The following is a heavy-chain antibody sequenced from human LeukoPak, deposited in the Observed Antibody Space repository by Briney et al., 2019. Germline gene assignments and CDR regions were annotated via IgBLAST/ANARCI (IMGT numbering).Heavy chain of an antibody. CDR1: GFTFSNYA. CDR3: AKDLPYCGGDCYSNLTPDY. V-gene: IGHV3-23*01. D-gene: IGHD2-21*02. CDR2: ISGSGGST. J-gene: IGHJ4*02. Sequence: GGSLRLSCAASGFTFSNYAMSWVRQAPGKGLEWVSAISGSGGSTYYADSVKGRFTISRDNSKNTLYLQMNSLRAEDTAVYYCAKDLPYCGGDCYSNLTPDYWGQGTLVTVSS.